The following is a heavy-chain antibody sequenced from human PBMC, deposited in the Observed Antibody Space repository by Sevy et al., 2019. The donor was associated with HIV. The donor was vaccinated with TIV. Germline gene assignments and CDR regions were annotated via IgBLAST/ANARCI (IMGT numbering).Heavy chain of an antibody. CDR1: GFTFSSYA. CDR3: ARDGSSGGLFLKDYYYFGMDV. J-gene: IGHJ6*02. D-gene: IGHD3-16*01. CDR2: ISYDGNNK. V-gene: IGHV3-30*04. Sequence: GGSLRLSCAASGFTFSSYAMHWVRQAPGKGLEWVAVISYDGNNKYNEDSGKDRFTISRDNSKNTRYLQMNSLRAEDTAVYYCARDGSSGGLFLKDYYYFGMDVWGQGTTVTVSS.